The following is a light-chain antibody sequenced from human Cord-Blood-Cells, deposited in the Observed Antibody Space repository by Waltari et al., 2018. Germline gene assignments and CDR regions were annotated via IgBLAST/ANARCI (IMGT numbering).Light chain of an antibody. Sequence: DIQMTQSPSTPAASVGDRVTTTCRASQSISSWFAWYQQKPGKAPKLLIYKASSLESGVPSRFSGSGSGTEFTLTISSLQPDDFATYYCQQYNSYSRTFGQGTKLEIK. CDR2: KAS. V-gene: IGKV1-5*03. CDR3: QQYNSYSRT. CDR1: QSISSW. J-gene: IGKJ2*01.